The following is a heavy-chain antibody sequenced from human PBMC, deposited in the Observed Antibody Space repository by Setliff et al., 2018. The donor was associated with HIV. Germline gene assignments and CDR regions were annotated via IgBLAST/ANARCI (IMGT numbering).Heavy chain of an antibody. CDR1: GGTFSSYA. Sequence: SVKVSCKASGGTFSSYAISWVRQAPGQGLEWMGGIIPISGTVNYAQKFWGRVTITTHESTSTAYMELSSLRSEDTAVYYCARDFGGYCSSMSCPGLFDPWGQGTPVTVSS. CDR3: ARDFGGYCSSMSCPGLFDP. D-gene: IGHD2-2*01. CDR2: IIPISGTV. J-gene: IGHJ5*02. V-gene: IGHV1-69*05.